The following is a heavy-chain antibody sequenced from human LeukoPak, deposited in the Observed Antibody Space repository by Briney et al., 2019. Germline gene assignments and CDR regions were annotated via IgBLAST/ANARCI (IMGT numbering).Heavy chain of an antibody. J-gene: IGHJ4*02. CDR3: ARASRQDSSGYYY. CDR1: GFTVSSNY. V-gene: IGHV3-53*01. D-gene: IGHD3-22*01. CDR2: IYSGGST. Sequence: GGSLRLSCAASGFTVSSNYMSWVRQAPGKGLEWVSVIYSGGSTYYADSVKGRFTISRDNSKNTLYLQMNSLRAEDTAVYYCARASRQDSSGYYYWGQGTPVTVSS.